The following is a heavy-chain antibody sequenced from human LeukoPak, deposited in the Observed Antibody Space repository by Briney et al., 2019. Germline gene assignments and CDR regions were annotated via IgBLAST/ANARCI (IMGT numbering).Heavy chain of an antibody. D-gene: IGHD3-16*01. J-gene: IGHJ4*02. Sequence: ASVKVSCKASGYTFTGYYMHWVRQAPGQGLEWMGWINPNSGGTNYAQKFQGRVTMTRDTSISTAYMELSRLRSDDTAVYHCARGNDSRDPPHFDYWGQGTLVTVSS. V-gene: IGHV1-2*02. CDR1: GYTFTGYY. CDR3: ARGNDSRDPPHFDY. CDR2: INPNSGGT.